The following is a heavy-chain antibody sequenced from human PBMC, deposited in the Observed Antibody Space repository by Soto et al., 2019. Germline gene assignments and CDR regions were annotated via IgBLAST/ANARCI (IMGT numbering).Heavy chain of an antibody. V-gene: IGHV3-74*01. J-gene: IGHJ4*01. Sequence: EVQLVESGGGLVQPGGSLRLSCAGSGFTFSGYWMHWVHQAPGKGPVWVSRRNPNGTFTTNADSVKGRFTISRDNAKNTVDVQLNSLSADDTAVYYCARGRTSTPYWGLFYNWGYGPLVTVSS. CDR1: GFTFSGYW. CDR2: RNPNGTFT. CDR3: ARGRTSTPYWGLFYN. D-gene: IGHD7-27*01.